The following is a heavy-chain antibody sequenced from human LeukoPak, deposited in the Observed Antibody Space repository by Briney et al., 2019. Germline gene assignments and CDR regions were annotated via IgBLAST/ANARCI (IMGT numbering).Heavy chain of an antibody. D-gene: IGHD2-2*02. J-gene: IGHJ1*01. CDR1: GGSISSSSYY. CDR3: ARRGDRGVVVPAAISEYFQH. V-gene: IGHV4-39*01. Sequence: PSETLSLTCTVSGGSISSSSYYWGWIRQPPGKGLEWIGSIYYSGSTYYNPSLKSRVTISVDTPKNQFSLKLSSVTAADTAVYYCARRGDRGVVVPAAISEYFQHWGQGTLVTVSS. CDR2: IYYSGST.